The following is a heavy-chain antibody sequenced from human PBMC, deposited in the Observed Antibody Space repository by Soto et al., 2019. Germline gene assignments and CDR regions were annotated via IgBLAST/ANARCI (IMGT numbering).Heavy chain of an antibody. CDR2: IYPGDSDT. Sequence: PGESLKISCKGSGYSFSSYWIGWVRQMPGKGLEWMGIIYPGDSDTRYSPSFQGQVTISADKSISTAYLQWSSLKASDTAMYYCANNYYDSSGYANDALDIWGQGTMVTVSS. V-gene: IGHV5-51*01. J-gene: IGHJ3*02. CDR3: ANNYYDSSGYANDALDI. D-gene: IGHD3-22*01. CDR1: GYSFSSYW.